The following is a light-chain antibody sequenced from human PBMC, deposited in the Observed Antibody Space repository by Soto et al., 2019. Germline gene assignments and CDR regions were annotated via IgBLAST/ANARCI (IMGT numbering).Light chain of an antibody. J-gene: IGKJ1*01. Sequence: EIVMTQSPATLSVSTGERATLSCRASQSVSSNLAWYQQKPGQAPRLLIYGASNRATGIPARFSGSGSGTEFTLTISSLQSEDFAVYYCQQYNNWPRTFGQGTKVEIK. CDR2: GAS. CDR3: QQYNNWPRT. V-gene: IGKV3-15*01. CDR1: QSVSSN.